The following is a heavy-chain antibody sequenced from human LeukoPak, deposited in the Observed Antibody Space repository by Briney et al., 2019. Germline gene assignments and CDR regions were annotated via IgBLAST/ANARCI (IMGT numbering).Heavy chain of an antibody. CDR3: ARLEGYSYGFFDY. D-gene: IGHD5-18*01. CDR1: GYGFTSYW. CDR2: IYPGDSDT. V-gene: IGHV5-51*01. J-gene: IGHJ4*02. Sequence: GESLKISCKGSGYGFTSYWIGWVRQMPGEGLGWVGIIYPGDSDTRYSPSFQGQVTISADKSISNAYLQWSSLKASDTAMYYCARLEGYSYGFFDYWGQGTLVTVSS.